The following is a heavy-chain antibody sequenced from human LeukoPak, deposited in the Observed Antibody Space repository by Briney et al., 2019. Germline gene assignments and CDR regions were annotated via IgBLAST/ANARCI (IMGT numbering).Heavy chain of an antibody. D-gene: IGHD6-13*01. CDR3: AKDGPSALRIAAAPPFDI. CDR1: GFTFCSYA. CDR2: NSSSGGST. J-gene: IGHJ3*02. Sequence: TGGSLRLSCAASGFTFCSYAMRWVRESPGGGREGVSANSSSGGSTYYADSVKGRLTISRDNSKNTLYLQMNSLRAEDTAVYYCAKDGPSALRIAAAPPFDIWGQGTMVTVSS. V-gene: IGHV3-23*01.